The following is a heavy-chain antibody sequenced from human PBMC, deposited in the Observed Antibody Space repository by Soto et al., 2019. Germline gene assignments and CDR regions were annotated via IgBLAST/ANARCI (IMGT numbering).Heavy chain of an antibody. D-gene: IGHD3-22*01. V-gene: IGHV5-10-1*01. J-gene: IGHJ4*02. CDR1: GYSFAGYW. CDR2: IDPSDSQT. Sequence: RGESLKISCKGSGYSFAGYWITWVRQKPGKGLEWMGRIDPSDSQTYYSPSFRGHVTISVTKSITTVFLQWSSLRASDTAMYYCARRIYDSDTGPNFQYYFDSWGQGTPVTVS. CDR3: ARRIYDSDTGPNFQYYFDS.